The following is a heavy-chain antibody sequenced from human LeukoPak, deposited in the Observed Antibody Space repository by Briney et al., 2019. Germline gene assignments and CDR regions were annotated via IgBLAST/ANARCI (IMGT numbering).Heavy chain of an antibody. CDR3: ARGGEGIITMIVVVTDAFDI. CDR1: GGSISSYY. J-gene: IGHJ3*02. D-gene: IGHD3-22*01. V-gene: IGHV4-4*07. CDR2: IYTSGST. Sequence: SETLSLTCTVSGGSISSYYWSWIRQPAGKGLEWIGRIYTSGSTNYNPALKSRVTISVDTSKNQFSLKLSSVTAADTAVYYCARGGEGIITMIVVVTDAFDIWGQGTMVTVSS.